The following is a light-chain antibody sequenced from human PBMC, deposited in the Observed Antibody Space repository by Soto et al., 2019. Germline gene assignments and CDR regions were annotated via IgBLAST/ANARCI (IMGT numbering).Light chain of an antibody. V-gene: IGLV2-18*02. CDR1: NSDVGKYDR. CDR3: SSYTSTSRYV. J-gene: IGLJ1*01. CDR2: EVT. Sequence: QSALTQPPSVSGSPGQSVTLSCTGTNSDVGKYDRVSWYQQPPGTAHKLIIYEVTNRPSGVPARFSGSKSGNTASLTISGLQAEDEADYYCSSYTSTSRYVFGAGTKVTVL.